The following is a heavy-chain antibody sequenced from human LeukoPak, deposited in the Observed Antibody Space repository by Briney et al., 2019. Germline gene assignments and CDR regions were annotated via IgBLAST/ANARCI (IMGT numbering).Heavy chain of an antibody. CDR2: VYYSGST. CDR3: ARTTEGYFDY. J-gene: IGHJ4*02. Sequence: PSETLSLICSVSGGSISSITDYWGWIRQPPGKGVEWIGTVYYSGSTYYSPSLESRVTMTVDTSKNQVSLKVSSVTAADTAVYYCARTTEGYFDYWGRGTLVTFSS. V-gene: IGHV4-39*07. D-gene: IGHD1-1*01. CDR1: GGSISSITDY.